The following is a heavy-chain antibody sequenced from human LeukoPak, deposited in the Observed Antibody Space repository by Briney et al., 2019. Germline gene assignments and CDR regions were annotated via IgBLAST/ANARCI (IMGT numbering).Heavy chain of an antibody. CDR3: ARLPTSAYFHY. CDR1: GGSISSSSYY. CDR2: IYYTGTT. D-gene: IGHD2-15*01. V-gene: IGHV4-39*01. Sequence: SETLSLTCTVSGGSISSSSYYWGWIRQPPGQGLEWIGTIYYTGTTYYNPSLKSRVTISLDTSENQFSLKLSSVTAADTAVFYCARLPTSAYFHYWGQGILVTVSS. J-gene: IGHJ4*02.